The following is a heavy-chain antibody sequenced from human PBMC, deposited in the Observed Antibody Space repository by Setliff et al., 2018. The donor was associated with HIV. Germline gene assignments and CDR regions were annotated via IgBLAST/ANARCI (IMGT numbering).Heavy chain of an antibody. CDR1: GGSFSGYD. CDR3: ARSWGIRGYSP. Sequence: PSETLSLTCAVYGGSFSGYDWSWIRQPPGQGLEWIGEINHSGSTNFNPSLKSRVTISVDTSKNQFSLKLYSVTAADTSVYYCARSWGIRGYSPWGQGTLVTVSS. D-gene: IGHD5-18*01. CDR2: INHSGST. V-gene: IGHV4-34*01. J-gene: IGHJ5*02.